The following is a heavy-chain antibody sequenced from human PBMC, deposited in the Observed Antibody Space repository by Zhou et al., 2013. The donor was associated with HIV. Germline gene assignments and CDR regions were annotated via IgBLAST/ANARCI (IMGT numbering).Heavy chain of an antibody. CDR1: GYTFTSYD. Sequence: QVQLVQSGAEVKKPGASVKVSCKASGYTFTSYDINWVRQATGQGLEWMGWMNPNSGNTGYAQKFQGRVTMTRNTSISTAYMELSSLRSEDTAVYYCARVSCGGGSCYSEFAFDIWGQGDKWSPSLQ. CDR2: MNPNSGNT. D-gene: IGHD2-15*01. V-gene: IGHV1-8*01. J-gene: IGHJ3*02. CDR3: ARVSCGGGSCYSEFAFDI.